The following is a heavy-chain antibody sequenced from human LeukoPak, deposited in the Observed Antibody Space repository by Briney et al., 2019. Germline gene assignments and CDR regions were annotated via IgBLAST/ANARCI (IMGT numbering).Heavy chain of an antibody. CDR2: ISSSSSTI. CDR1: GFSFSTYA. J-gene: IGHJ6*03. D-gene: IGHD1-26*01. CDR3: TRTGSLDV. Sequence: GGSLRLSCTASGFSFSTYAMNWVRQAPGKGLEWVSYISSSSSTIYYADSVKGRFTISRDNAKNSLYPQMNSLRAEDTAVYYCTRTGSLDVWGKGTTVTVSS. V-gene: IGHV3-48*01.